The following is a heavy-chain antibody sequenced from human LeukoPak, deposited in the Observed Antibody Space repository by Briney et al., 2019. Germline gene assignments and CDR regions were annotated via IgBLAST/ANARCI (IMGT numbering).Heavy chain of an antibody. CDR2: IYSGGST. D-gene: IGHD6-19*01. V-gene: IGHV3-53*01. Sequence: PGGSLRLSCAASGFTFTNYWMSWVRQAPGKGLEWVSVIYSGGSTYYADSVKGRFTISRDNSKNTLYLQMNSLRAEDTAVYYCARDQGRSGWYLDYYYGMDVWGKGTTVTVSS. CDR1: GFTFTNYW. CDR3: ARDQGRSGWYLDYYYGMDV. J-gene: IGHJ6*04.